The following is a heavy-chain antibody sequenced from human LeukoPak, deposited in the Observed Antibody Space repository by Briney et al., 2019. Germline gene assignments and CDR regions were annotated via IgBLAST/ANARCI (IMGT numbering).Heavy chain of an antibody. CDR2: IYSGGST. CDR3: ARGRYSSSWYVGNYYYYYYMDV. CDR1: GFAVSSNY. V-gene: IGHV3-53*01. J-gene: IGHJ6*03. D-gene: IGHD6-13*01. Sequence: GGSLRLSCAASGFAVSSNYMSWVRQAPGKGLEWVSVIYSGGSTYYADSVKGRFTISRDNSKNTLYLQMNSLRAEDTAVYYCARGRYSSSWYVGNYYYYYYMDVWGKGTTVTVSS.